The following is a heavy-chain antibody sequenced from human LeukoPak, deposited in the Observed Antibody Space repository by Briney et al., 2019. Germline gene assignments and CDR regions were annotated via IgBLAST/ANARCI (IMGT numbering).Heavy chain of an antibody. CDR2: IKQDGSEK. V-gene: IGHV3-7*01. CDR1: GFTFSSYW. J-gene: IGHJ4*02. CDR3: ARGGHYYDSSGYDY. D-gene: IGHD3-22*01. Sequence: PGGSLRLSCTASGFTFSSYWMSWVRQAPGKGLEWVANIKQDGSEKYYVDSVKGRFTISRDNAKNSLYLQMNSLRAEDTAVYYCARGGHYYDSSGYDYWGQGTLVTVSS.